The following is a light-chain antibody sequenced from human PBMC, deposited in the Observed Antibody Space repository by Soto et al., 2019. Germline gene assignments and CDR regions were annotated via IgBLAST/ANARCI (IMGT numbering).Light chain of an antibody. CDR3: QQYNNWPRAT. CDR2: RGS. Sequence: IVMTQSPATLSVSPGERATLSCRASQSINSNLAWYQQKPGQAPRLLMFRGSIRATGFPARFSGSGSGTEFNITISSLQSEDSAIYYCQQYNNWPRATFGGGTKVEIK. CDR1: QSINSN. V-gene: IGKV3-15*01. J-gene: IGKJ4*01.